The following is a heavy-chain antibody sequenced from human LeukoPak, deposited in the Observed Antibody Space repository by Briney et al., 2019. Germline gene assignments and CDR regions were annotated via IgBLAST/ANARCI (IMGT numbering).Heavy chain of an antibody. CDR1: GGSFSGYY. CDR3: ARGIRGSRAPRN. J-gene: IGHJ4*02. CDR2: INHSGST. V-gene: IGHV4-34*01. D-gene: IGHD6-13*01. Sequence: PSETLSLTCAVYGGSFSGYYWSWIRQPPGKGLEWIGEINHSGSTNYNPSLKSRVTISVDTSKNQFSLKLSSVTAADTAVSYCARGIRGSRAPRNWGQGTLVTVSS.